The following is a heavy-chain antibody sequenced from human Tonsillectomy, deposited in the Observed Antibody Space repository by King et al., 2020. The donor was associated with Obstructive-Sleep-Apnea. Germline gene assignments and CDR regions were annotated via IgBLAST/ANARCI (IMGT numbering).Heavy chain of an antibody. CDR2: ISSSSSNI. Sequence: VQLVESGGGLVQPGGSLRLSCAASGFTFSGYNMNLVRQAPGKGLEWVSYISSSSSNIYYADSVKGRFTISRDNAKNSLYLQMNSLRAEDTAVYYCARDLVPDAFDIWGQGTMVTVSS. D-gene: IGHD6-13*01. J-gene: IGHJ3*02. CDR1: GFTFSGYN. V-gene: IGHV3-48*04. CDR3: ARDLVPDAFDI.